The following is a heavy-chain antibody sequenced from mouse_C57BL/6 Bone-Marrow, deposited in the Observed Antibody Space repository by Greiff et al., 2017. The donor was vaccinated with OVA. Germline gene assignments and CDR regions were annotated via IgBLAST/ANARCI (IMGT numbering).Heavy chain of an antibody. J-gene: IGHJ4*01. D-gene: IGHD3-3*01. CDR3: ATVGTYYAKDY. CDR2: IYPGSGST. Sequence: VQGVESGAELVKPGASVKMSCKASGYTFTSYWITWVKQRPGQGLEWIGDIYPGSGSTNYNEKFKSKATLTVDTSSSTGYMQLSSLTSEDSAVYYCATVGTYYAKDYWGQGTSVTVSS. V-gene: IGHV1-55*01. CDR1: GYTFTSYW.